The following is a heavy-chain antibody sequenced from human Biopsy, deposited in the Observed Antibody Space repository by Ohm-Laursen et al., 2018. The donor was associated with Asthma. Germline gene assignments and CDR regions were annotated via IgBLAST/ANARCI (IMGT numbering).Heavy chain of an antibody. J-gene: IGHJ4*02. CDR1: YGSITSGGYY. CDR3: ARAQDYYDSRGYYGSFDY. CDR2: IYYSGST. D-gene: IGHD3-22*01. V-gene: IGHV4-31*03. Sequence: SQTLSLTCIVSYGSITSGGYYWTWIRQHPGKGLEWIGFIYYSGSTYYNPSLKSRVSISIDTSKNQFSLKLSSVTAADTAVYYCARAQDYYDSRGYYGSFDYWGQGTLVTVSS.